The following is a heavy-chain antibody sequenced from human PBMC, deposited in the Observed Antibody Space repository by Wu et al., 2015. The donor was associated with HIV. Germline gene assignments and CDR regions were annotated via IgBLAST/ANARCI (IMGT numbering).Heavy chain of an antibody. J-gene: IGHJ5*02. Sequence: QVQLVQSGAEVKKPGSSVKVSCKASGGTFSNYAISWVRQAPGQGLEWMGGIIPIFGTANYAQKFQGRVTITADESTSTAYMELSSLRSEDTAVYYCTTPKGDCSSTSCYANWFDPWGQGTLVTVSS. CDR3: TTPKGDCSSTSCYANWFDP. V-gene: IGHV1-69*12. D-gene: IGHD2-2*01. CDR2: IIPIFGTA. CDR1: GGTFSNYA.